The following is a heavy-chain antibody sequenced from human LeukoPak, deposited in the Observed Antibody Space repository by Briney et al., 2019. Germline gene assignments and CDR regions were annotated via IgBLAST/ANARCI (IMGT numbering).Heavy chain of an antibody. CDR2: ISSSSSYI. J-gene: IGHJ6*03. D-gene: IGHD6-13*01. CDR3: ARAHPLSSSWQNYYYYMDV. CDR1: GFTFSSYS. Sequence: PGGSLRLSCAASGFTFSSYSMNWVRQAPGKGLEWVSSISSSSSYIYYADSVKGRFTISRDNAENSLYLQMNSLRAEDTAVYYCARAHPLSSSWQNYYYYMDVWGKGTTVTVSS. V-gene: IGHV3-21*01.